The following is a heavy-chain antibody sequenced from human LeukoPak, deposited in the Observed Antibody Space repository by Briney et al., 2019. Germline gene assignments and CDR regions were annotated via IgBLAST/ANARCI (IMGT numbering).Heavy chain of an antibody. J-gene: IGHJ4*02. CDR1: GFTFRTYA. CDR2: IGPSGRST. Sequence: GVSLRLSCAASGFTFRTYAMTWVRQAPGKGLEWVSAIGPSGRSTYYADSVRGRFTISRDNSKNTLYLQMNSLRAEDTAIYYCAKDPMVRGATYDYWGQGTLVTVSS. D-gene: IGHD3-10*01. V-gene: IGHV3-23*01. CDR3: AKDPMVRGATYDY.